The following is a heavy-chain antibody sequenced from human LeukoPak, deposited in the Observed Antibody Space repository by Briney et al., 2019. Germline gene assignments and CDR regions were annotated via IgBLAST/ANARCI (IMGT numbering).Heavy chain of an antibody. CDR3: TQSNY. Sequence: GGSLRLSCAASGFTFSGSPILWVRQASGKGLEWVGRIRSKADNYATAYAASVQGRCTISRDDSRSTAYLQLNSLKTEDTAVYYCTQSNYWGQGALVTVSS. CDR1: GFTFSGSP. CDR2: IRSKADNYAT. J-gene: IGHJ4*02. V-gene: IGHV3-73*01.